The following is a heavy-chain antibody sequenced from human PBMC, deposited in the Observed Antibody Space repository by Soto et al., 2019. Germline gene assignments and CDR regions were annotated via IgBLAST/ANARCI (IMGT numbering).Heavy chain of an antibody. V-gene: IGHV5-51*01. D-gene: IGHD6-6*01. CDR3: ARHSPPGYSSSLNVLDYYYYGMDV. CDR1: GYSFTSYW. Sequence: GESLKISCKGSGYSFTSYWIGWVRQMPGKGLEWMGIIYPGDSDTRYSRSFQGQVPHSAEKSISTASLKWSSLKASHPAMYYCARHSPPGYSSSLNVLDYYYYGMDVWGQGTTVTVSS. J-gene: IGHJ6*01. CDR2: IYPGDSDT.